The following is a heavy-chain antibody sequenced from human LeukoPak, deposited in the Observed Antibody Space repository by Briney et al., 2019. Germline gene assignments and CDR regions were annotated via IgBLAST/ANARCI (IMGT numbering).Heavy chain of an antibody. CDR1: GFTFSSYW. CDR3: ARTEGDDILTGYSYYFDY. J-gene: IGHJ4*02. CDR2: INSDGSST. Sequence: GGSLRLSCAASGFTFSSYWMHWVRQAPGKGLVWVSRINSDGSSTSYADSVKGRFTISRDNAKNTLYLQMNSLRAEDTAVYYCARTEGDDILTGYSYYFDYWGQGTLVTVSS. V-gene: IGHV3-74*01. D-gene: IGHD3-9*01.